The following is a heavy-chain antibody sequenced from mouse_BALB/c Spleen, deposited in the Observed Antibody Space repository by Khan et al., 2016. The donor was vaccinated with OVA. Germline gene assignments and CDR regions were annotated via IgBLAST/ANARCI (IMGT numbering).Heavy chain of an antibody. CDR1: GYSITSDYA. Sequence: VQLQESGPGLVKPSQSLSLTCTVTGYSITSDYAWNWIRQFPGNELEWMGFISFSGASSYNPSLKSRISFTRDTSKNQFFLQLNSVTTEDTATYYCASSLYYYYAYAMDYWSQGTSVTVSS. CDR2: ISFSGAS. CDR3: ASSLYYYYAYAMDY. D-gene: IGHD2-4*01. V-gene: IGHV3-2*02. J-gene: IGHJ4*01.